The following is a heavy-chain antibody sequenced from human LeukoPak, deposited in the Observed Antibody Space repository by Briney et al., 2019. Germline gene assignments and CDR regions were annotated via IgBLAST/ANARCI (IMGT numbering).Heavy chain of an antibody. D-gene: IGHD4-23*01. V-gene: IGHV3-30*18. CDR2: ISYDGSNK. J-gene: IGHJ4*02. Sequence: GGSLRLSCAASGFTFSSYGMHWVRQAPGKGLEWVAVISYDGSNKYYADSVKGRFTISRDNSENTLYLQMNSLRAEDTAVYYCAKGLTTVVYGFDYWGQGTLVTVSS. CDR1: GFTFSSYG. CDR3: AKGLTTVVYGFDY.